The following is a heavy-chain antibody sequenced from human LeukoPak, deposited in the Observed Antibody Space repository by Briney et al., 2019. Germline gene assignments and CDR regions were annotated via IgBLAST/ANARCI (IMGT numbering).Heavy chain of an antibody. CDR3: AREEALYDFWSGYYERYYFDY. J-gene: IGHJ4*02. V-gene: IGHV3-7*03. Sequence: PGGSLRLSCAASGFTFSSYWMSWVRQAPGKGLEWVANIKQDGSEKYYADSVKGRFTISRDNAKNSLYLQMNSLRAEGTAVYYCAREEALYDFWSGYYERYYFDYWGQGTLVTVSS. D-gene: IGHD3-3*01. CDR1: GFTFSSYW. CDR2: IKQDGSEK.